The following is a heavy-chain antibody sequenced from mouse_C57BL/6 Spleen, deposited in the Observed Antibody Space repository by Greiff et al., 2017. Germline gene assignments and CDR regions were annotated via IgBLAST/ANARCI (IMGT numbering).Heavy chain of an antibody. CDR3: ARHTTVVFDY. CDR2: IDPSDSYT. Sequence: QVQLQQSGAELVKPGASVKLSCKASGYTFTSYWMQWVKQRPGQGLEWIGEIDPSDSYTNYNQKFKGKATLTVDTSSSTAYMQLSSLTSEDSAVYYCARHTTVVFDYWGQGTTLTVSS. CDR1: GYTFTSYW. V-gene: IGHV1-50*01. J-gene: IGHJ2*01. D-gene: IGHD1-1*01.